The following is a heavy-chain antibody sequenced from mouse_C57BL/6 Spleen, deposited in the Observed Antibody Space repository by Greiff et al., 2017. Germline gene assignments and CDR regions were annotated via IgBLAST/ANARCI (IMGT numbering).Heavy chain of an antibody. D-gene: IGHD1-1*01. CDR2: ISSGSSTI. Sequence: EVKLMESGGGLVKPGGSLKLSCAASGFTFSDYGMHWVRQAPETGLEWVAYISSGSSTIYYADTVKGRFTISRDNAKNTLFLQMTSLRSEDTAMYYCARARLLRYAMDYWGQGTSVTVSS. CDR3: ARARLLRYAMDY. J-gene: IGHJ4*01. CDR1: GFTFSDYG. V-gene: IGHV5-17*01.